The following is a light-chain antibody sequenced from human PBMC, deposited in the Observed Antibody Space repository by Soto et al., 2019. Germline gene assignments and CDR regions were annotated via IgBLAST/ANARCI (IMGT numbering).Light chain of an antibody. V-gene: IGKV1-17*01. J-gene: IGKJ4*01. CDR3: LQHNSLLT. CDR2: DAS. CDR1: QGIGKD. Sequence: DIQMTQSPPSLSASVGDRVTITCRASQGIGKDLGWYQQKPGKAPKRLIHDASSLESGVPSRFSGSGSGTEFTLTISSLQPEDLATYYWLQHNSLLTFGGGTKVDIK.